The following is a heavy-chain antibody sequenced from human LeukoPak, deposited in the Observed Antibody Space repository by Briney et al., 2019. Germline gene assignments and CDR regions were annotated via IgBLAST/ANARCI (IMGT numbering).Heavy chain of an antibody. CDR1: GASISSSS. CDR3: ARRIYSGTVRHLLYSFMDV. D-gene: IGHD2-21*01. Sequence: SETLSLTCTVSGASISSSSWTWIRQSPGKGLESLGFISNNGKTKYKSSFEGRVSMSLDTSKSQFSLTMSSVTAADTAVYFCARRIYSGTVRHLLYSFMDVWGKGTTVIVS. CDR2: ISNNGKT. V-gene: IGHV4-59*08. J-gene: IGHJ6*03.